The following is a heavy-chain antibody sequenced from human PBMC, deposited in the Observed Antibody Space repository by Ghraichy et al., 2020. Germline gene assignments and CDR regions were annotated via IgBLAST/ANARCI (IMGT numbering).Heavy chain of an antibody. V-gene: IGHV3-21*01. Sequence: GGSLRLSCAASGFTFSSYTMNWARQAPGKALEWVSSISTRTTFIHYVDSAKGRFTISRDDAKNSLYIQMDNLSVEDTAVYYCAGDRNYGDFWGQGTLVTVSS. CDR3: AGDRNYGDF. CDR1: GFTFSSYT. CDR2: ISTRTTFI. J-gene: IGHJ4*02. D-gene: IGHD3-16*01.